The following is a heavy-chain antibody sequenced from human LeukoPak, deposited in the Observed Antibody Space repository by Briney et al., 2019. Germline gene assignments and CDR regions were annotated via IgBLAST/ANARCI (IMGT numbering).Heavy chain of an antibody. D-gene: IGHD4/OR15-4a*01. CDR1: GGSISSGGYY. J-gene: IGHJ3*02. CDR2: IYYSGST. V-gene: IGHV4-31*03. Sequence: PSETLSLTCTVSGGSISSGGYYWSWIRQHPGKGLEWIGYIYYSGSTDYNPSLKSRFTMSVDTSKNQFSLKLSSVTAADTAVYYCASANYDMAFDIWGQGTMVTVSS. CDR3: ASANYDMAFDI.